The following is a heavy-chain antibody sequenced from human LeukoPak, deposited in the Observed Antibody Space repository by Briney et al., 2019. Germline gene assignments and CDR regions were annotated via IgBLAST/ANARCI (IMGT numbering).Heavy chain of an antibody. CDR2: IYYSGST. D-gene: IGHD4-17*01. CDR1: GGSISSYY. CDR3: ARLKDGDYLYFDY. J-gene: IGHJ4*02. Sequence: SETLSLTCTVSGGSISSYYWSWIRQPPGKGLEWIGYIYYSGSTNYNPSLKSRVTISVDTSKNQFSLKLSSVTAADTAVYYCARLKDGDYLYFDYWGQGTLVTVSS. V-gene: IGHV4-59*08.